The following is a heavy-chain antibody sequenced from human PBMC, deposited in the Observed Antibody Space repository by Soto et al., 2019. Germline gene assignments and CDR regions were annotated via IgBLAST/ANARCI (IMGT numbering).Heavy chain of an antibody. V-gene: IGHV4-34*01. J-gene: IGHJ5*02. CDR2: INHSGST. D-gene: IGHD3-10*01. Sequence: SLTCAVYGGPFSGYSWSWIRQPTGKGLEWIGEINHSGSTNYNPSLKSRVTISVDTSKNQFSLKLSSVTAADTAVYYCARGWESYGSGSSRWFDPWGQGTLVTVS. CDR1: GGPFSGYS. CDR3: ARGWESYGSGSSRWFDP.